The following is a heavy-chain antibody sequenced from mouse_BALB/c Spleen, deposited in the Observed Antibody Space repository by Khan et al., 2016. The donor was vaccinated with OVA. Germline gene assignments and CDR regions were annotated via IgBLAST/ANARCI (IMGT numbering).Heavy chain of an antibody. J-gene: IGHJ4*01. CDR3: ATQPYYHYNIMDY. D-gene: IGHD2-10*01. CDR2: IWSDGST. CDR1: GFSLTNYG. Sequence: QVQLKESGPGLVAPSQSLSITCTISGFSLTNYGVHWIRQPPGKGLEWLVVIWSDGSTTYNSALKSRLTITKDNSKSQVFLQMNSLQTDDTAIYFCATQPYYHYNIMDYWGQGTSVTVSS. V-gene: IGHV2-6-1*01.